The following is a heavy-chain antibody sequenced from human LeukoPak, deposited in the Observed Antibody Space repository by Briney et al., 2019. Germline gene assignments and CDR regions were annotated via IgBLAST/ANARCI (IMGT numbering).Heavy chain of an antibody. Sequence: SETLSLTCTVSGGSISSGGYYWSWIRQHPGKGLEWIGYIYYSGSTYYNPSLKSRVTISVDTSKNQFSLKLSSVTAADTAVYYCARNYYYDSSGYYYGVYGYFDYWGQGTLVTVSS. CDR3: ARNYYYDSSGYYYGVYGYFDY. CDR1: GGSISSGGYY. V-gene: IGHV4-31*03. D-gene: IGHD3-22*01. CDR2: IYYSGST. J-gene: IGHJ4*02.